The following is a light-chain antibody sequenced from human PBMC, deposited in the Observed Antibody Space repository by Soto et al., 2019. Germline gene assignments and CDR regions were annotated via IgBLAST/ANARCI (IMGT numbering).Light chain of an antibody. CDR1: SSNVGTYDL. Sequence: QSALTQPASVSASPGQSITISCTGTSSNVGTYDLVSWYQHHPDKAPKLIIYEGTKRPSGISSRFSGSKSGNTASLTISGLQAEDDADYYSCSFAGGAALVFGGGTKVTVL. J-gene: IGLJ2*01. V-gene: IGLV2-23*01. CDR2: EGT. CDR3: CSFAGGAALV.